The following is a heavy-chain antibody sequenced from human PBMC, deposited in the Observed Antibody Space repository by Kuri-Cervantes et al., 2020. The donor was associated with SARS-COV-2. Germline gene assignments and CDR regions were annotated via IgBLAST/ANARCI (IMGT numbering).Heavy chain of an antibody. CDR1: GITFSSYR. V-gene: IGHV3-7*01. D-gene: IGHD4-17*01. CDR2: IKQDGSET. Sequence: GGSLRLSCAGSGITFSSYRMNWVRQAPGKGLEWVANIKQDGSETYYVDSVKGRFTISRDNAKNSLFLQMNSLRAEDTAVYYCARDLGTVTVFDYWGQGTLVTVSS. J-gene: IGHJ4*02. CDR3: ARDLGTVTVFDY.